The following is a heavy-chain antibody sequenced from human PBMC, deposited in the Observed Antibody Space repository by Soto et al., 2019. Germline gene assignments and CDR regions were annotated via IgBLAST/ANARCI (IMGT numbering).Heavy chain of an antibody. Sequence: GGSLRLSCAASGFTFSSYAMSWVRQAPGKGLEWVSAISGSGGSTYYADSVKGRFTISRDNSKNTLYLQMNSLRAEDTAVYYCAKSPGGELPLYDAFDIWGQGTMVTVSS. CDR1: GFTFSSYA. CDR3: AKSPGGELPLYDAFDI. J-gene: IGHJ3*02. CDR2: ISGSGGST. D-gene: IGHD1-26*01. V-gene: IGHV3-23*01.